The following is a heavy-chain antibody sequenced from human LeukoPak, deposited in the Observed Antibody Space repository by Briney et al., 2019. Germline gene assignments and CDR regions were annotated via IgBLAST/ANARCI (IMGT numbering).Heavy chain of an antibody. D-gene: IGHD4-11*01. V-gene: IGHV3-23*01. CDR1: GFPFSTYA. Sequence: GGSLRLSCAASGFPFSTYAMTWVRQAPGKGPEWVSAISGSGASTYYTDSVKGRFTVSRDNSKNTLYLQMNSLRAEDAAVYYCARARAPATTPEYWGQGNLVTVSS. CDR2: ISGSGAST. J-gene: IGHJ4*02. CDR3: ARARAPATTPEY.